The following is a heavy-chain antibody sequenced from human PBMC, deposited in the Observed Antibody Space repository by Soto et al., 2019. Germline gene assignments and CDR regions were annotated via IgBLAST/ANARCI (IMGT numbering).Heavy chain of an antibody. Sequence: ASVKVSCKPSGYTFTNYYVHWVRQAPGQGLEWMGIINPSGVGTSYAQKFQGRVTMTTDTSTSTVYMELSSLRSEDTAVYYCARNTNTIRFYDTSGYLNCFAPWGQGPQVTV. V-gene: IGHV1-46*01. J-gene: IGHJ5*02. CDR1: GYTFTNYY. D-gene: IGHD3-22*01. CDR3: ARNTNTIRFYDTSGYLNCFAP. CDR2: INPSGVGT.